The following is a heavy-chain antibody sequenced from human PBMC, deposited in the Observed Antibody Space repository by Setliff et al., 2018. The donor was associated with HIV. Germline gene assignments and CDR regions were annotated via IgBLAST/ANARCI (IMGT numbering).Heavy chain of an antibody. CDR1: GGSISSSIYY. CDR3: ARHKLDLPTGIPYYFDY. J-gene: IGHJ4*02. Sequence: SETLSLTCTVSGGSISSSIYYWGWIRQPPGTGLEWIGSIDNSGSTYYNPSLKSRVTISVDTSKNQFSLKLSSVTAADTALYYCARHKLDLPTGIPYYFDYWGQGTLVTVS. D-gene: IGHD1-7*01. CDR2: IDNSGST. V-gene: IGHV4-39*01.